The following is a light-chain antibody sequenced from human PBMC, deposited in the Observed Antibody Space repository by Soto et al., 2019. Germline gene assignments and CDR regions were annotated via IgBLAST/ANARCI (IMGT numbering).Light chain of an antibody. CDR1: KLGDKY. CDR2: KDS. Sequence: SYELTQPPSVSVSPGQTASITCSGDKLGDKYACWYQQKPGQSPVLVIYKDSKRPSGIPERFSGSNSGNTATLTISGTQAMDEADYYCQAWDSSTANVFGTGTKLTVL. CDR3: QAWDSSTANV. V-gene: IGLV3-1*01. J-gene: IGLJ1*01.